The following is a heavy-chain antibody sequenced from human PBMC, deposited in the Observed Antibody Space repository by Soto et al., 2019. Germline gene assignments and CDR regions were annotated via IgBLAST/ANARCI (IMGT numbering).Heavy chain of an antibody. J-gene: IGHJ1*01. CDR3: ARGRGGVQH. V-gene: IGHV4-34*01. D-gene: IGHD3-10*01. Sequence: QVQLQQWGAGLLKPSETLSLTCAVYGGSFSGFYWSWIRQPPGKGLEWIGELTDSGGTNNNASLKSRVSISGDTSKNQFSLKLNFVTAADTAVYYCARGRGGVQHWGQGTLVTVSS. CDR2: LTDSGGT. CDR1: GGSFSGFY.